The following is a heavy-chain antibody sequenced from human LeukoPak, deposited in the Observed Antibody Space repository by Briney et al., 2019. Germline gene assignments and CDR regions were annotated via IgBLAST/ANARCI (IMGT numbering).Heavy chain of an antibody. Sequence: SETLSLTCTVSGDSISSGSYYWSWIRQPPGKDLEWIGYVYHTGNTNYNPSLKSRVTISVDTSKNQFSLKLSSVTAADTAVYYCARGFYYDSSGYTHAFDIWGQGTMVTASS. CDR3: ARGFYYDSSGYTHAFDI. CDR2: VYHTGNT. CDR1: GDSISSGSYY. V-gene: IGHV4-61*01. J-gene: IGHJ3*02. D-gene: IGHD3-22*01.